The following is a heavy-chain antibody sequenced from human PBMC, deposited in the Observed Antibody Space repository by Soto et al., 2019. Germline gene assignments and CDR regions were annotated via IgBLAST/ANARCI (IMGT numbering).Heavy chain of an antibody. CDR2: TSYRGST. J-gene: IGHJ4*02. V-gene: IGHV4-59*08. D-gene: IGHD2-21*01. CDR3: ARGDIYIDY. CDR1: GGSISSYY. Sequence: PSETLSLTCNVSGGSISSYYCSWIRQPPGKGLEWIGYTSYRGSTYYNPFLKSRVTISVDTSRNQFSLKLSSVTAADTAVYYCARGDIYIDYWGQGNLVTLSS.